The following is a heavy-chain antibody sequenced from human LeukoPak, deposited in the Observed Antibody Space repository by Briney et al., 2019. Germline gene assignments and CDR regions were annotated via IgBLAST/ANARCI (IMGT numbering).Heavy chain of an antibody. J-gene: IGHJ4*02. CDR1: GYSFTEYC. CDR2: INPNSGAT. Sequence: ASVKVSCKASGYSFTEYCMYWVRQAPGQGLECMGWINPNSGATRSAQTFQGRVSMTRDTSMRTAYMELISLRPDDTAVYYCARGEGGYFGSGSLVYWGQGTPVTVSS. V-gene: IGHV1-2*02. D-gene: IGHD3-10*01. CDR3: ARGEGGYFGSGSLVY.